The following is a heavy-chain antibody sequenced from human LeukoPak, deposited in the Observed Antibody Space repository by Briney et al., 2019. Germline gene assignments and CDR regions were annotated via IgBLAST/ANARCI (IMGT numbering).Heavy chain of an antibody. CDR2: IYSGGST. CDR1: GFTVSSNY. Sequence: GGSLRLSCAASGFTVSSNYMSWVRQAPGKGLEWVSVIYSGGSTYYADSVKGRFTISRDNSKNTLYLQMNSLRAEDAAVYYCAKSTSSWERVDYWGQGTLVTVSS. CDR3: AKSTSSWERVDY. J-gene: IGHJ4*02. D-gene: IGHD6-13*01. V-gene: IGHV3-66*01.